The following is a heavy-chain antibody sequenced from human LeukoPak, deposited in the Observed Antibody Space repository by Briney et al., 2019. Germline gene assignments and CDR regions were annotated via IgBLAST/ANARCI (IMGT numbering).Heavy chain of an antibody. V-gene: IGHV1-69*01. Sequence: SVKVSCKASGGTFSSYAISWVRPAPGQGLEWMGGIIPIFGTANYAQKFQGRVTITADESTSTAYMELSSLRSEDTAVYYCARGRDLDYGGNSGSGYWGQGTLVTVSS. CDR3: ARGRDLDYGGNSGSGY. D-gene: IGHD4-23*01. CDR1: GGTFSSYA. J-gene: IGHJ4*02. CDR2: IIPIFGTA.